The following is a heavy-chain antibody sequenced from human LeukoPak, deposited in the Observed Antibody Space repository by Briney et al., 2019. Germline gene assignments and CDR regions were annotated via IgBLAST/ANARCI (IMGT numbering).Heavy chain of an antibody. CDR3: AKDPHDCSGGSCYFGWYFDY. CDR1: GFTFSSYG. CDR2: IRYDGSNK. Sequence: PGGSLRLSCAVSGFTFSSYGMHWVRQAPGKGLEWVAFIRYDGSNKYYADSVKGRLIISRDNSKNTMYLQMNSMRAEDTAVYYCAKDPHDCSGGSCYFGWYFDYWGQGTLVTVSS. V-gene: IGHV3-30*02. D-gene: IGHD2-15*01. J-gene: IGHJ4*02.